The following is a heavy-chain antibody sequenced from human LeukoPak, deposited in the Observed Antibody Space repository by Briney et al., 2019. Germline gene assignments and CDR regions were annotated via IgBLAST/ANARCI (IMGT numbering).Heavy chain of an antibody. J-gene: IGHJ3*01. CDR3: AKFLGATSVTDDALDV. Sequence: PGGSPRLSCAAYGFPSCNYARSSVRQAPGKGLEWVSVINNNGKYTNYADSVRGRFTLSTDNTKNTMYLQMSSLRAEDAAIYYCAKFLGATSVTDDALDVWGQGTMVTV. D-gene: IGHD1-26*01. V-gene: IGHV3-23*01. CDR1: GFPSCNYA. CDR2: INNNGKYT.